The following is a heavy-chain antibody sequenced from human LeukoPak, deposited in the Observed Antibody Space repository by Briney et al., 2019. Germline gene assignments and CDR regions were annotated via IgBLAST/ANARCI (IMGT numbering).Heavy chain of an antibody. CDR1: GFTFDDYA. V-gene: IGHV3-9*03. J-gene: IGHJ3*02. CDR2: ISWNSGSI. CDR3: AKDAGPRTYYYESSGYHKDGGFDI. D-gene: IGHD3-22*01. Sequence: GGSLILSCAASGFTFDDYAMHWVRQAPGKGLEWVSGISWNSGSIGYADSVKGRFTISRDNAKNSLYLQMNSLRAEDMALYYCAKDAGPRTYYYESSGYHKDGGFDIWGQGTMVTVSS.